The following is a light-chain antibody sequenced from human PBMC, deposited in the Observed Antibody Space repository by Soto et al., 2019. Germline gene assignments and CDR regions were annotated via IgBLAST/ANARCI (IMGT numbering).Light chain of an antibody. Sequence: EIQMTQSQSSLSASVGDRVTITCQASQDINNYVNWYQQKPGKAPKLLIFDASTLKTGVPSRFSGSGSGTDFSFSISSLHPEDIATYYCQQSNDLVSFGQGTRLEIK. CDR2: DAS. J-gene: IGKJ5*01. V-gene: IGKV1-33*01. CDR1: QDINNY. CDR3: QQSNDLVS.